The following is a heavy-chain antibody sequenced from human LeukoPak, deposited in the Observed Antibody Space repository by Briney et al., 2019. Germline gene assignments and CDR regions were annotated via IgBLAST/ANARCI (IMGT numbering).Heavy chain of an antibody. CDR1: GYTFTSYG. CDR3: ARENSSGYYRPWDQAKYYFDY. Sequence: ASVKVSCKASGYTFTSYGISWVRQAPGQGLEWMGWISAYNGNTNYAQKLQGRVTMTTDTSTGTAYMELRSLRSDDTAVYYCARENSSGYYRPWDQAKYYFDYWGQGTLVTVSS. D-gene: IGHD3-22*01. CDR2: ISAYNGNT. V-gene: IGHV1-18*01. J-gene: IGHJ4*02.